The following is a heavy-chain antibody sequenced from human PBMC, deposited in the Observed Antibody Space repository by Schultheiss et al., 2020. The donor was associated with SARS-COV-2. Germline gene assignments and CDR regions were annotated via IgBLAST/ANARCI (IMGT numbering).Heavy chain of an antibody. D-gene: IGHD1-26*01. CDR3: ARESVGATPGVVGDY. CDR2: INPSDGRT. CDR1: GYTFSNYY. V-gene: IGHV1-46*04. Sequence: ASVKVSCKASGYTFSNYYIHWVRQAPGQGLEWMGIINPSDGRTSYAQKLQGRVTMTGDTSTSTVYMVLSSLRSEDTAMYYCARESVGATPGVVGDYWGQGTLVTVSS. J-gene: IGHJ4*02.